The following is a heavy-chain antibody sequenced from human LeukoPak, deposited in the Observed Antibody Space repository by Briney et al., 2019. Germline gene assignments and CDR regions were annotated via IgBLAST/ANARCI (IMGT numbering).Heavy chain of an antibody. CDR3: ARLGEDSYGYQTDFDY. CDR2: TSYDGTKN. CDR1: GFTFSSYG. Sequence: GRSLRLSCAASGFTFSSYGMHWVRQAPGKGLDWVAFTSYDGTKNYYADSVKGRFTISRDNSKSTLFLQMNSLRPEDTAVYYCARLGEDSYGYQTDFDYWGQGTLVTVSS. V-gene: IGHV3-30*03. J-gene: IGHJ4*02. D-gene: IGHD5-18*01.